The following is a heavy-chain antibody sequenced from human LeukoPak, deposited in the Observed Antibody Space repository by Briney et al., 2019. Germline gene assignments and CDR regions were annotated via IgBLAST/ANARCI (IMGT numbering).Heavy chain of an antibody. CDR3: ARVDTAIYYGMDV. CDR1: GGSISSYY. J-gene: IGHJ6*02. CDR2: IYYSGST. Sequence: SGTLSLTCTVSGGSISSYYWSWIRQPPGKGLEWIGYIYYSGSTNYNPSLKSRVTISVDTSKNQFSLKLSSVTAADTAVYYCARVDTAIYYGMDVWGQGTTVTVSS. D-gene: IGHD5-18*01. V-gene: IGHV4-59*08.